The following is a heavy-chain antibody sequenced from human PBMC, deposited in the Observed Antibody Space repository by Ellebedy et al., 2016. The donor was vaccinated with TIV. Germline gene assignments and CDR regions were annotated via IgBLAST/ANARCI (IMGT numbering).Heavy chain of an antibody. V-gene: IGHV4-39*07. J-gene: IGHJ4*02. Sequence: SETLSLXCTVSGDSISSSSYYWGWFRQPPGKGPEWIGSIYYSGSTYYNPSLKSRVTLSLDTSKNQFSLKLSSVTAADTAVYYRARDPSGSQVPFDFWGQGTLVTVSS. CDR2: IYYSGST. CDR3: ARDPSGSQVPFDF. D-gene: IGHD1-26*01. CDR1: GDSISSSSYY.